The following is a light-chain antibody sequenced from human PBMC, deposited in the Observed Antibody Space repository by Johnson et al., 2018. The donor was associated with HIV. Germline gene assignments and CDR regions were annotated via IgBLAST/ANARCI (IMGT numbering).Light chain of an antibody. V-gene: IGLV1-51*01. CDR2: DNN. Sequence: QPVLTQPPSVSAAPGQKVTISCSGSSSNIGNNYVSWYQQLPGTAPKLLIYDNNKRPSGIPDRFSGSKSGTSATLGITGLQTGAEGDYYCGTLDSSLSDYVFGTGTKVTVL. CDR3: GTLDSSLSDYV. CDR1: SSNIGNNY. J-gene: IGLJ1*01.